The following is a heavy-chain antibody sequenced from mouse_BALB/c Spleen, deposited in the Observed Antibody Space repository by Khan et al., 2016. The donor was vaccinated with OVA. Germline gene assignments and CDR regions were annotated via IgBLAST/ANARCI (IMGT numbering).Heavy chain of an antibody. Sequence: QIQLVQSGPELKKPGETVQISCKASGFTFTNYGMNWVKQAPGKGLKWMGWINTYTGEPTFADDFKGRFAFSLENSSSTAYLQINSLKTEDTATXFCASEGDSETSDCWGQGTTVTGSS. D-gene: IGHD3-3*01. CDR3: ASEGDSETSDC. J-gene: IGHJ4*01. CDR1: GFTFTNYG. CDR2: INTYTGEP. V-gene: IGHV9-3-1*01.